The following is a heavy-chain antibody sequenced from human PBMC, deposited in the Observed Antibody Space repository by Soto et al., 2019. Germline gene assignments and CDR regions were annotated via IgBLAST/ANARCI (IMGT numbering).Heavy chain of an antibody. CDR3: ARTVGWHGP. CDR2: TYYRSKGYK. J-gene: IGHJ5*02. Sequence: SQTVSLTFAISGDGVSSNSAAWYWIRQSPSRGLEWLGRTYYRSKGYKEYAPSVKSRITINPDTSENQFSLQLNSVRPAAPAVYYCARTVGWHGPCGQGTLVTVSS. V-gene: IGHV6-1*01. D-gene: IGHD6-19*01. CDR1: GDGVSSNSAA.